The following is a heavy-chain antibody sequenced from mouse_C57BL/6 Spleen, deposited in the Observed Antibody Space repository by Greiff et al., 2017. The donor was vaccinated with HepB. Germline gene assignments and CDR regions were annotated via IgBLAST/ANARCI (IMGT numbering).Heavy chain of an antibody. V-gene: IGHV1-50*01. CDR3: ARGRAYYSNYGPMDY. J-gene: IGHJ4*01. D-gene: IGHD2-5*01. CDR2: IDPYDIYT. Sequence: QVQLQQPGAELVKPGASVKLSCKASGYTFTSYWMQWVKQRPGQGLEWIGEIDPYDIYTNYNQKFKGKATLTVDTSSSTAYMQLSSLTSEDSAVYYGARGRAYYSNYGPMDYWGQGTSVTVSS. CDR1: GYTFTSYW.